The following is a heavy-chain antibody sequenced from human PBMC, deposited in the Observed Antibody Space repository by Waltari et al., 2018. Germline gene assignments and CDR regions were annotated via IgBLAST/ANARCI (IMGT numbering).Heavy chain of an antibody. J-gene: IGHJ4*02. CDR3: AKKKTGDGGSSWYGWAGCCLDFDY. V-gene: IGHV3-23*01. CDR1: GFTFSSYA. D-gene: IGHD6-13*01. Sequence: EVQLLESGGGLVQPGGSLRLSCAASGFTFSSYAMSWVRQAPGKGLEWVSAISGSGGSTYYADSVKGRFTISRDNSKNTLYLQMNSLRAEDTAVYYCAKKKTGDGGSSWYGWAGCCLDFDYWGQGTLVTVSS. CDR2: ISGSGGST.